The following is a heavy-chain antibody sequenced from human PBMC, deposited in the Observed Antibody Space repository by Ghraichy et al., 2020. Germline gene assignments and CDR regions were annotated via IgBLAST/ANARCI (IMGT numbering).Heavy chain of an antibody. V-gene: IGHV4-39*01. J-gene: IGHJ4*02. D-gene: IGHD1-14*01. CDR3: ARQGLNPNDFDY. CDR2: IYYSGST. CDR1: GGSISSSSYY. Sequence: SETLSLTCTVSGGSISSSSYYWGWIRQPPGKGLEWIGSIYYSGSTYYNPSLKSRVTISVDTSKNQFSLKLSSVTAADTAVYYCARQGLNPNDFDYWGQGTLVTVSS.